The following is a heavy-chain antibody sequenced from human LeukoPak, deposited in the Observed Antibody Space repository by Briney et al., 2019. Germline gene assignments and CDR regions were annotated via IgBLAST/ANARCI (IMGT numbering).Heavy chain of an antibody. V-gene: IGHV3-23*01. CDR3: ATSKNPGTYDFWSGYYSGWFDP. Sequence: GGSLRLSCAASGFTFSDYYMSWVRQAPGKGLEWVSAISGSGGSTYYADSVKGRFTISRDNSKNTLYLQMNSLRAEDTAVYYCATSKNPGTYDFWSGYYSGWFDPWGQGTLVTVSS. CDR1: GFTFSDYY. CDR2: ISGSGGST. J-gene: IGHJ5*02. D-gene: IGHD3-3*01.